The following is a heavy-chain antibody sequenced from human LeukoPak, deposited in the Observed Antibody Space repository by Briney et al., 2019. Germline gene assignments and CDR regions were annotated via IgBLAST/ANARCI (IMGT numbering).Heavy chain of an antibody. CDR1: GYTFTSYA. V-gene: IGHV1-3*01. D-gene: IGHD3-3*01. Sequence: ASVKVSCKASGYTFTSYAMHWVRQAPGQRLERMGWINAGNGNTKYSQKFQGGVTITRDTSASTAYMELSSLRSEDTAVYYCAREIPNYDFWSGPFDYWGQGTLVTVSS. CDR2: INAGNGNT. J-gene: IGHJ4*02. CDR3: AREIPNYDFWSGPFDY.